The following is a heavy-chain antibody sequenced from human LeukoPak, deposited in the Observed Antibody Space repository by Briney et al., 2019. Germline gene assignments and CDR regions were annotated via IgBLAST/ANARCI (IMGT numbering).Heavy chain of an antibody. CDR1: GYTFTSYA. J-gene: IGHJ4*02. CDR2: ISAHNGNT. CDR3: ARGDYYGSGSYYKKTVDY. D-gene: IGHD3-10*01. V-gene: IGHV1-18*01. Sequence: ASVKVSCKASGYTFTSYAISWVRQAPGQGLEWMGWISAHNGNTNYAQRLQGRVTMTTDTSTSTAYMELRSLRSDDTAVYYCARGDYYGSGSYYKKTVDYWGQGTLVTVSS.